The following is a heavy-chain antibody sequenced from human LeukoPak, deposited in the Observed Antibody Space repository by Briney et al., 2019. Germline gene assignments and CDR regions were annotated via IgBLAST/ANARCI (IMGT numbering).Heavy chain of an antibody. V-gene: IGHV4-39*07. CDR3: ARDVAAAGPYYYGTDV. J-gene: IGHJ6*02. Sequence: SETLSLTCTVSGGSISSSSYYWGWIRQPPGKGLEWIGSIYYSGSTYYNPSLKSRVTISVDTSKNQFSLKLSSVTAADTAVYYCARDVAAAGPYYYGTDVWGQGTTVTVSS. D-gene: IGHD6-13*01. CDR1: GGSISSSSYY. CDR2: IYYSGST.